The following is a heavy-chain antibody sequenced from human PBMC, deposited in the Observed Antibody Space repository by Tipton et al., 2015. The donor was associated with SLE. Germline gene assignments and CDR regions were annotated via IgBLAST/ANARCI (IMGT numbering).Heavy chain of an antibody. J-gene: IGHJ4*02. V-gene: IGHV3-53*01. CDR2: IDKGGDT. CDR1: GFIIPNNY. CDR3: AKAACTSFSCYINS. Sequence: SLRLSCVVSGFIIPNNYMSWLRQGPGKGLEWVSVIDKGGDTKYADAVKGRFIISRDNSKNTLYLQMTSLRVEDTAVYYCAKAACTSFSCYINSWGQGTLVTVSS. D-gene: IGHD2-2*02.